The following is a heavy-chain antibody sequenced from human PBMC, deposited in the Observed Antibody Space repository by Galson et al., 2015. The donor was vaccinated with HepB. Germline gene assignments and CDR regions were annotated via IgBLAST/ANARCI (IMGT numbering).Heavy chain of an antibody. D-gene: IGHD6-19*01. CDR1: GFTFSGYA. J-gene: IGHJ4*02. CDR3: AKDREGIAVAGEFDY. V-gene: IGHV3-23*01. Sequence: SLRLSCAASGFTFSGYAMSWVRQAPGKGLEWVSVISGSGATTHYADSVKGRFTISRDNSKNTLYLQMNSLRAADTAVYYCAKDREGIAVAGEFDYWGQGTLVTVSS. CDR2: ISGSGATT.